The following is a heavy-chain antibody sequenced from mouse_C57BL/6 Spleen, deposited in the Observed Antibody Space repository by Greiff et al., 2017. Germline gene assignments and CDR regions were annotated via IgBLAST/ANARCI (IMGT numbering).Heavy chain of an antibody. D-gene: IGHD1-1*01. CDR2: ISYDGSN. J-gene: IGHJ3*01. CDR3: ARGLYDSSYVEFAD. V-gene: IGHV3-6*01. Sequence: ESGPGLVKPSQSLSLTCSVTGYSITSGYYWNWIRQFPGNKLEWMGYISYDGSNNYNPSLKNRLSITRDTSRNQFFLKLNSVTTEDTATYYCARGLYDSSYVEFADWGQGTLVTVSA. CDR1: GYSITSGYY.